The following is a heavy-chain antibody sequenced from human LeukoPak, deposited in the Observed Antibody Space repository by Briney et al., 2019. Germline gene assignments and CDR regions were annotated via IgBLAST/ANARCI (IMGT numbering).Heavy chain of an antibody. J-gene: IGHJ4*02. CDR2: ITASGDRT. V-gene: IGHV3-23*01. CDR3: ARRDIVVIVSASDY. CDR1: GFTFSNYD. Sequence: PGGSLRLSCAASGFTFSNYDMSWVRQAPGKGLEWVSGITASGDRTYYADSVQGRFTMSRDNSKNTVYLQMNSLRVDDTAVYYCARRDIVVIVSASDYWGQGTLVTVSS. D-gene: IGHD2-15*01.